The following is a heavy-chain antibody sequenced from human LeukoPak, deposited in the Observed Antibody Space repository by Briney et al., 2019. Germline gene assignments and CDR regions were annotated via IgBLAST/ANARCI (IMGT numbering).Heavy chain of an antibody. V-gene: IGHV1-18*01. J-gene: IGHJ5*02. CDR2: ISAYNGNT. CDR3: ARDYFYTASAFDP. CDR1: GYTFTSYG. D-gene: IGHD3-22*01. Sequence: ASVTVSCKASGYTFTSYGISWVRQAPGQGLEWMGWISAYNGNTNYAQKLQGRVTMTTDTSTSTAHMELRSLRSDDTAVYYCARDYFYTASAFDPWGQGTLVTVSS.